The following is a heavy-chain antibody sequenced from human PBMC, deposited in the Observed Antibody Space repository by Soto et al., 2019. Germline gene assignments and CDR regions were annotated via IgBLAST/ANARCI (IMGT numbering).Heavy chain of an antibody. CDR1: GFTFSSYE. J-gene: IGHJ4*02. Sequence: PGGSLRLSCAASGFTFSSYEMNWVRQAPGKGLEWVSHITSRSDTIYYADSVKGRFTISRDNAESSLYLQMNSLRAEDTAVYYCARSSGHYRPFDSWGQGTLVTVSS. CDR2: ITSRSDTI. V-gene: IGHV3-48*03. D-gene: IGHD3-22*01. CDR3: ARSSGHYRPFDS.